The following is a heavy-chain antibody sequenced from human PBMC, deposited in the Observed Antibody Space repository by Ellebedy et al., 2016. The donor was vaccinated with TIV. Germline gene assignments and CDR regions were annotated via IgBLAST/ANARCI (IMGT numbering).Heavy chain of an antibody. CDR1: GFTFNSHS. CDR2: VSRDGNTQ. Sequence: GESLKISCAASGFTFNSHSMHWVRQAPGKGLEWMSIVSRDGNTQYYADSAKGRFTISSDNSKYTLFLQMSSLRVEDTALYYCAREFRVVRRDIDIWGQGTMVTVSS. CDR3: AREFRVVRRDIDI. D-gene: IGHD2-15*01. V-gene: IGHV3-30*03. J-gene: IGHJ3*02.